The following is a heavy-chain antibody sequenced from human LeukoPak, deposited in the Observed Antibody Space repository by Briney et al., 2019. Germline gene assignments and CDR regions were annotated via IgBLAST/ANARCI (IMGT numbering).Heavy chain of an antibody. CDR1: GFIFRSYP. Sequence: GGSLRLSCAASGFIFRSYPMHWVRQSPGQGLEWVAVISYDGSGKNYADSVKGRFTISRDNSKNTLYVQMNSLRAEDTAVYYCARDGVGTAFDVWGQGTMVTVSS. D-gene: IGHD3-3*01. CDR3: ARDGVGTAFDV. V-gene: IGHV3-30*01. J-gene: IGHJ3*01. CDR2: ISYDGSGK.